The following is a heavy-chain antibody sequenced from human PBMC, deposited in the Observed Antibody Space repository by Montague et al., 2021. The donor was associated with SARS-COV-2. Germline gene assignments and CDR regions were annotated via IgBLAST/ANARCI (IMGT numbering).Heavy chain of an antibody. J-gene: IGHJ4*02. CDR1: SGSLSGYY. CDR2: INYSGDT. V-gene: IGHV4-34*01. CDR3: AGLGSSWWYFDY. D-gene: IGHD2-8*02. Sequence: SETLSPTCAVYSGSLSGYYWSWIRQPPGKGLEWIGEINYSGDTYYNPSLTSRVTISMDTSENQYSLKMTSVTAAAAAVYYCAGLGSSWWYFDYWGQGTLVTVSS.